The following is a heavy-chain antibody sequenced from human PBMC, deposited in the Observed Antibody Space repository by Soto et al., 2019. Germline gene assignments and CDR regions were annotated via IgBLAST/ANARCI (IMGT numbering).Heavy chain of an antibody. CDR3: ARGRTRSSCYDY. V-gene: IGHV3-13*01. CDR2: ISTTGGT. D-gene: IGHD2-15*01. Sequence: VQLVESGGGLVQPGGSPRLSCAASGFTFSTDDMHWVRQATGKGLEWVAAISTTGGTHYPDSVKGRFTIARDNAKNSLYLQMNCLRAGDTAVYYCARGRTRSSCYDYWGQGTQVTVSP. J-gene: IGHJ4*02. CDR1: GFTFSTDD.